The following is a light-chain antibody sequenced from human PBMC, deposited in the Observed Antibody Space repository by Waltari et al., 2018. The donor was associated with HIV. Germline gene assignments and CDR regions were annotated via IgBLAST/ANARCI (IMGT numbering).Light chain of an antibody. CDR2: DIS. J-gene: IGKJ4*01. V-gene: IGKV3-15*01. CDR1: QSLTTQ. Sequence: ETVMTQSPATLSVSAGEGVTLSCRPSQSLTTQLAGYQPKPGQQPRLRIYDISMRATGIPVRFSGSGSGTDFTLAITSLQSEDFAVYYCQQYGSWPLTFGGGTKLEIK. CDR3: QQYGSWPLT.